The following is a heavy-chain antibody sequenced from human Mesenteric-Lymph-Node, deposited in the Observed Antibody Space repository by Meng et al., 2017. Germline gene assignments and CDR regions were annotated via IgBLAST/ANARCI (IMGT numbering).Heavy chain of an antibody. J-gene: IGHJ2*01. CDR3: ARGYYDSSGYGYWYFNL. CDR1: GGSISSGDSY. CDR2: IYYSGST. D-gene: IGHD3-22*01. Sequence: QGQLQGSGQGLVKPSPPLSLTCSVSGGSISSGDSYWSWIRQPPGKGLEWIGYIYYSGSTYYNPSLRSRITISVDTSKNQFSLRLRSVTAADTTVYYCARGYYDSSGYGYWYFNLWGRGTLVTVSS. V-gene: IGHV4-30-4*01.